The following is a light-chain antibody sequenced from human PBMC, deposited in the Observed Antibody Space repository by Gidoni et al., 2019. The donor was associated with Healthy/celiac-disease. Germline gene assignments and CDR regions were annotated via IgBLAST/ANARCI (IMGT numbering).Light chain of an antibody. CDR2: RNN. CDR1: SSNLGSNY. V-gene: IGLV1-47*01. CDR3: AAWDDSLSGYV. Sequence: QSVLTQPPSASGTPGQSVTIACSGSSSNLGSNYVYWYQQLPGTAPKLLIYRNNQRPSGVPDRFSGSKSGTSASLAISGLRSEDEADYYCAAWDDSLSGYVFGTGTKVTVL. J-gene: IGLJ1*01.